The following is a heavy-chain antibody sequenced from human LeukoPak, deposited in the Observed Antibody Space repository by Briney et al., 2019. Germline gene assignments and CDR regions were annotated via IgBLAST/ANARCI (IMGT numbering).Heavy chain of an antibody. V-gene: IGHV1-18*01. CDR2: ISAYNGNT. J-gene: IGHJ4*02. CDR1: GYTFTSYG. CDR3: AADREAIWFGELLFALDY. Sequence: ASVKVSCKASGYTFTSYGISWVRQAPGQGLEWMGWISAYNGNTNYAQKLQGRVTMTTDTSTSTAYMELRSLRSDDTAVYYCAADREAIWFGELLFALDYWGQGTLVTVSS. D-gene: IGHD3-10*01.